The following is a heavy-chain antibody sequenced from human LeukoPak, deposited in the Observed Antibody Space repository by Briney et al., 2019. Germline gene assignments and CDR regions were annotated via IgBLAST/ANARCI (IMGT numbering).Heavy chain of an antibody. J-gene: IGHJ5*02. D-gene: IGHD3-10*01. V-gene: IGHV4-59*13. Sequence: SETLSLTCTVSGDSISTYYWNWIRQPPGGRLEWIGHIHFSGDANYNPSLKSRVTISLDSAKNQFSLRLISVTAADTAVYYCARRVQMSSASATSNTWLDPWGQGTLVSVSP. CDR2: IHFSGDA. CDR1: GDSISTYY. CDR3: ARRVQMSSASATSNTWLDP.